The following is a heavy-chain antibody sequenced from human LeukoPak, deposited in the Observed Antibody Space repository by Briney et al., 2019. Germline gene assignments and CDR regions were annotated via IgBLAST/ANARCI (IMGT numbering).Heavy chain of an antibody. Sequence: SETLSLTCTVSGGSISSGDYYWSWIRQPPGKGLEWIGYIYYSGSTYYNPSLKSRVTISVDTSKNQFSLKLSSVTAADTAVYYCARVGGLYRSGHVDYWGQGTLVTVSS. J-gene: IGHJ4*02. V-gene: IGHV4-30-4*08. CDR2: IYYSGST. D-gene: IGHD3-3*01. CDR3: ARVGGLYRSGHVDY. CDR1: GGSISSGDYY.